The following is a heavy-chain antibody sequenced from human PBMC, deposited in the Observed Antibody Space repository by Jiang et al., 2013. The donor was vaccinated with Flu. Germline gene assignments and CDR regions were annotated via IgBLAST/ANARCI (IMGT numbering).Heavy chain of an antibody. CDR3: ARTYYYDSSGYKRGDAFDI. V-gene: IGHV5-51*03. Sequence: GAEVKKPGESLKISCKGSGYSFTSYWIGWVRQMPGKGLEWMGIIYPGDSDTRYSPSFQGQVTISADKSISTAYLQWSSLKASDTAMYYCARTYYYDSSGYKRGDAFDIWGQGTMVTVSS. J-gene: IGHJ3*02. CDR2: IYPGDSDT. CDR1: GYSFTSYW. D-gene: IGHD3-22*01.